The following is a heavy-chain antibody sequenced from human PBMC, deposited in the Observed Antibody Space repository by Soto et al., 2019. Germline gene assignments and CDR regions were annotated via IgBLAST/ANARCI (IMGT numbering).Heavy chain of an antibody. V-gene: IGHV3-21*01. CDR2: ISSSTNYI. D-gene: IGHD2-2*01. CDR3: ARAHGGSPSYTYYFDS. Sequence: GGSLRLSCAASGFTFNNYCMNWVRQAPGKGLEWVSSISSSTNYIYYADSVKGRLTISRDNAKNSLYLQVNSLRAEDTAVYYCARAHGGSPSYTYYFDSWGQGTLVTVSS. J-gene: IGHJ4*02. CDR1: GFTFNNYC.